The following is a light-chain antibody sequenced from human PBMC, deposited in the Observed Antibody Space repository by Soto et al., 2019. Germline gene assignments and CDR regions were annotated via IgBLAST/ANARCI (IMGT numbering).Light chain of an antibody. V-gene: IGLV2-14*01. Sequence: QSALTPPASVSGSPGQSIIVSCTGTRSDVGAYNYVSWYQQHPDKAPKVMIYEVSNRPSGVSNRFSGSKSGNTASLTISGLHAEDEADYYCSSYTSSSTPLYVSLTGTKVIVL. CDR3: SSYTSSSTPLYV. J-gene: IGLJ1*01. CDR2: EVS. CDR1: RSDVGAYNY.